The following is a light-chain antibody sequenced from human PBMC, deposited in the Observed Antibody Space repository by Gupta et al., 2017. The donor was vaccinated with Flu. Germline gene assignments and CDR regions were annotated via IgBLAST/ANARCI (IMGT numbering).Light chain of an antibody. CDR1: SDDIGGYNF. V-gene: IGLV2-14*01. J-gene: IGLJ2*01. Sequence: QSALTQPAPVSGSPGQSITISCTGTSDDIGGYNFVSWYQRHPGKGPKLIIYEVSNRPSGISDRFSGSKSGNAASLTISTLQQEDEADYYCSSFTKNKNPLVFGGGTKLTVL. CDR2: EVS. CDR3: SSFTKNKNPLV.